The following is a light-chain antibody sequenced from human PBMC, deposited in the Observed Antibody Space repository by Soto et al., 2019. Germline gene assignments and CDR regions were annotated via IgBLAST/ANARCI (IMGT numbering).Light chain of an antibody. V-gene: IGKV3-20*01. J-gene: IGKJ1*01. CDR3: QQYGSSPRT. Sequence: EIVLTQSPGTLSLSPGERATLSCRASQSVSSHYLAWYQQEPGQAPRLLIYGTSSRATGIPDRFSGSGSGTDFTLTISRLEPEDFAVYYCQQYGSSPRTFGQGTKVEIK. CDR2: GTS. CDR1: QSVSSHY.